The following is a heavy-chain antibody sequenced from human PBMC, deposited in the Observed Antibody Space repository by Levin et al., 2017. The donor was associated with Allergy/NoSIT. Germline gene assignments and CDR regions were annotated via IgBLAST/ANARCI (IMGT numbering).Heavy chain of an antibody. V-gene: IGHV4-59*01. CDR3: ARDQGYSDFDY. D-gene: IGHD1-26*01. CDR1: GGSISGYY. Sequence: GSLRLSCTVSGGSISGYYWSWIRQPPGKGLEWIGYIYYSGSTNYNPSLKSRVTISVDTSKNQFSLKLSSVTAADTAVYYCARDQGYSDFDYWGQGTLVTVSS. J-gene: IGHJ4*02. CDR2: IYYSGST.